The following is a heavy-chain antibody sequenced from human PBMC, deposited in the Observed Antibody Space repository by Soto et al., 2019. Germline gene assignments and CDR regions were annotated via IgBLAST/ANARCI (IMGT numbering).Heavy chain of an antibody. Sequence: LACGAAGFTCSSYYMRWIRQAPGKGLEWVSYISSSGSTIYYADSVKGRFTISRDNAKNSLYLQMNSLRAEDTAVYYCARTEYYSSSWYYFDYWGQGTLVTVSS. D-gene: IGHD6-13*01. CDR2: ISSSGSTI. CDR3: ARTEYYSSSWYYFDY. V-gene: IGHV3-11*01. J-gene: IGHJ4*02. CDR1: GFTCSSYY.